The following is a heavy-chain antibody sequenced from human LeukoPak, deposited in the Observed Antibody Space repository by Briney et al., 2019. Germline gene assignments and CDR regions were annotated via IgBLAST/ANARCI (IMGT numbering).Heavy chain of an antibody. J-gene: IGHJ6*03. CDR2: IYSSGST. CDR1: GGSISSGSYY. V-gene: IGHV4-61*02. D-gene: IGHD3-22*01. CDR3: ARDGSGYDYYYFYYMDV. Sequence: SETQSLTCTVSGGSISSGSYYWGWIRQPAGKGLEWIGRIYSSGSTNYNPSLKSRVTISVDTSKNQFSLNLSSVTAADTAVYYCARDGSGYDYYYFYYMDVWGKGTTVTVSS.